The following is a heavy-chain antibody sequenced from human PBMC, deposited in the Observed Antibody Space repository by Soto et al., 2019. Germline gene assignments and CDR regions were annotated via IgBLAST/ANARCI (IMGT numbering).Heavy chain of an antibody. CDR3: ARETYGMDV. V-gene: IGHV3-53*01. CDR2: TYSGGTT. J-gene: IGHJ6*02. CDR1: GLTVSINY. Sequence: SLRLSCAASGLTVSINYMSWVRQAPGKGLEWVSVTYSGGTTYYADSVKGRFTISRDNSKNTLYLQMNSLTAEDTAVYYCARETYGMDVWGQGTTVTVSS.